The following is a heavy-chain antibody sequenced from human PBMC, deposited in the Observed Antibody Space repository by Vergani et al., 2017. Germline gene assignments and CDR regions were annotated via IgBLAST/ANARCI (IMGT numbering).Heavy chain of an antibody. CDR3: ASGMVRGVIMIMDYGMDV. Sequence: QVQLVQSGAEVKKPGSSVKVSCKASGGTFSSYAISWVRQAPGQGLEWMGGIIPIFGTANYAQKFKGRVTITADESTSTAYMELSRLRSEDTAVYYCASGMVRGVIMIMDYGMDVWGQGTTVTVSS. CDR2: IIPIFGTA. V-gene: IGHV1-69*12. J-gene: IGHJ6*02. D-gene: IGHD3-10*01. CDR1: GGTFSSYA.